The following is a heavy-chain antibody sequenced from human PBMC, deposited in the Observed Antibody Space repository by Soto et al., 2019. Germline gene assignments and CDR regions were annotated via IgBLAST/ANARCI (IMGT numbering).Heavy chain of an antibody. CDR2: IDPSDSYT. V-gene: IGHV5-10-1*01. CDR3: ASIYDFWSGPQKPYYYYGMDV. D-gene: IGHD3-3*01. CDR1: GYIFTSYW. J-gene: IGHJ6*02. Sequence: PGESLKISCKGSGYIFTSYWISWVRQMPGKGLEWMGRIDPSDSYTNYSPSFQGHVTISSYKSISTAYLQWRSLKASDTAMYYCASIYDFWSGPQKPYYYYGMDVWGLGTTVTVSS.